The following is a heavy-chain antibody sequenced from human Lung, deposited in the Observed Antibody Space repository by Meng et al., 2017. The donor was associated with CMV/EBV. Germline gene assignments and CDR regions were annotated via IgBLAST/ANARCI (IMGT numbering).Heavy chain of an antibody. Sequence: LTCAASGFTFDDYAMHWVRQAPGKGLEWVSLISWDGGSTYYADSVKGRFTISRDNSKNSLYLQMNSLRAEDTALYYCAKDTQRGYSQSIFTHWGQGTLVTVSS. D-gene: IGHD5-18*01. CDR2: ISWDGGST. CDR3: AKDTQRGYSQSIFTH. V-gene: IGHV3-43D*03. J-gene: IGHJ4*02. CDR1: GFTFDDYA.